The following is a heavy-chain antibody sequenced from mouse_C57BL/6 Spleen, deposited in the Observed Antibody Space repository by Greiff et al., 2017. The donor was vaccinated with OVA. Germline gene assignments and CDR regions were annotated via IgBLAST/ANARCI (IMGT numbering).Heavy chain of an antibody. CDR1: GYSITSGYY. CDR3: ARKDGYLWFAY. Sequence: DVKLQESGPGLVKPSQSLSLTCSVTGYSITSGYYWNWIRQFPGNKLEWMGYISYDGSNNYNPSLKNRISITRDTSKNQFFLKLNSVTTEDTATYYCARKDGYLWFAYWGQGTLVTVSA. CDR2: ISYDGSN. D-gene: IGHD2-3*01. V-gene: IGHV3-6*01. J-gene: IGHJ3*01.